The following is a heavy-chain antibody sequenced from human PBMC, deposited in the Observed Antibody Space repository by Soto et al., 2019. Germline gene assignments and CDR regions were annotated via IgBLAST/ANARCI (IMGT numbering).Heavy chain of an antibody. J-gene: IGHJ5*02. CDR3: ARGYRDNWFDP. V-gene: IGHV3-48*01. CDR2: ISSSSSTI. Sequence: GGSLRLSCAASGFTFSSYSMNWVRQAPGKGLEWVSYISSSSSTIYYADSVKGRFTISRDNAKNSLYLQMNSLRAEDTAAYYCARGYRDNWFDPWGQGTLVTVSS. CDR1: GFTFSSYS. D-gene: IGHD2-2*02.